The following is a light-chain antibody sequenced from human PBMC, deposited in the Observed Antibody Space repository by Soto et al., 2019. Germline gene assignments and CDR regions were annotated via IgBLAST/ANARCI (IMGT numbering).Light chain of an antibody. J-gene: IGKJ1*01. V-gene: IGKV1-5*03. CDR3: QQYNSYS. Sequence: DIQMTQSPSTLSGSVGDRVTITCRASQTISSWLAWYQQKPGKAPKLLIYKASTLKSGVPSRFSGSGSGTEFTPTISSLQPDDFATYYCQQYNSYSFGQGTKVDVK. CDR1: QTISSW. CDR2: KAS.